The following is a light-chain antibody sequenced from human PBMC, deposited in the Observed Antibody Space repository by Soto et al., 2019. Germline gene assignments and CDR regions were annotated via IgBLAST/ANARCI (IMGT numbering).Light chain of an antibody. Sequence: EIVLTQSPATLYLSPGERATLSCRASQDISIYLAWYQQKPGQPPRLLIFNVSNRATGIPARFSGSGSGTDFTLTISSLGPEDFAVYYCQQRYNWPPLTFGGGTTVEIK. CDR1: QDISIY. J-gene: IGKJ4*01. CDR3: QQRYNWPPLT. CDR2: NVS. V-gene: IGKV3-11*01.